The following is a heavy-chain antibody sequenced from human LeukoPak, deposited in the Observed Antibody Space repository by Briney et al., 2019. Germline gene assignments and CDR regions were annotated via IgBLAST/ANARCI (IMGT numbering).Heavy chain of an antibody. J-gene: IGHJ3*02. D-gene: IGHD1-26*01. Sequence: ASVKVSCKASGYTFTSYYMHWVRQAPGQGLEWMGIINPSGGSTSYAQKFQGRVTITRDTSTSTVYMELSSLRSEDTAVYYCARAPKEDWELLEHAFDIWGQGTMVTVSS. CDR1: GYTFTSYY. V-gene: IGHV1-46*01. CDR2: INPSGGST. CDR3: ARAPKEDWELLEHAFDI.